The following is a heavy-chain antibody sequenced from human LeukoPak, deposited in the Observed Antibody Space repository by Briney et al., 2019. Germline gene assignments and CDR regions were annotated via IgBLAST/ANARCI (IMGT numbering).Heavy chain of an antibody. J-gene: IGHJ4*02. D-gene: IGHD5-18*01. CDR1: GGSISSYY. CDR3: ARDRGYSYAFDY. CDR2: IYTSGST. Sequence: PSETLSLTCTVSGGSISSYYWSWIRQPAGKGLEWIGRIYTSGSTNYNPSLKSRVTISIDTSKNQFSLKLNSVPAADTAVYYCARDRGYSYAFDYWGQGTLVTVSS. V-gene: IGHV4-4*07.